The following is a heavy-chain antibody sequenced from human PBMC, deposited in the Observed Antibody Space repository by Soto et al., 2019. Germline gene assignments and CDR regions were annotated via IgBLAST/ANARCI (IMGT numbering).Heavy chain of an antibody. CDR1: GFTFSSYA. D-gene: IGHD1-26*01. CDR3: AKDGASGSYPPYYYFGMDV. V-gene: IGHV3-23*01. J-gene: IGHJ6*02. Sequence: EEQLLESGGGLVQPGESLRLSCAGSGFTFSSYAMSWVRQAPGKGLEWVSTISGSGGNAYYADSVKGRFSISRDNSKNTLRLQMNSLRADDTAVYYCAKDGASGSYPPYYYFGMDVCGQGTTVTVSS. CDR2: ISGSGGNA.